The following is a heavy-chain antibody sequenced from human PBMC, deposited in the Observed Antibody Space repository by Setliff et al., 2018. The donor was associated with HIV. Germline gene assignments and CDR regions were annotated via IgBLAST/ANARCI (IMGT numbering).Heavy chain of an antibody. D-gene: IGHD1-26*01. J-gene: IGHJ4*02. V-gene: IGHV1-18*01. CDR1: HFTFTNYG. CDR2: VNANDGST. CDR3: ARKHATLPFDY. Sequence: ASVKVSCKGLHFTFTNYGITWVRQAPGQGLEWMGWVNANDGSTSYALKLQGRVTLTRDTSTSTAYMELRSLTSDDTGVYYCARKHATLPFDYWGQGTLVTASS.